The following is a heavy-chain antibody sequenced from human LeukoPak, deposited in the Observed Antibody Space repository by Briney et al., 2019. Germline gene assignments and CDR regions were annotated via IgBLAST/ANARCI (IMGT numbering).Heavy chain of an antibody. V-gene: IGHV3-11*04. D-gene: IGHD3-22*01. J-gene: IGHJ4*02. CDR1: GFTFSDYY. CDR3: ARDRPYYYDSSGFYKRADY. CDR2: ISSSGSTI. Sequence: PGGSLRLSCAASGFTFSDYYMSWIRQAPGEGLEWVSYISSSGSTIYYADSVKGRFTVSRDNAKNSLYLQMNSLRAEDTAVFYCARDRPYYYDSSGFYKRADYWGQGTLVTVSS.